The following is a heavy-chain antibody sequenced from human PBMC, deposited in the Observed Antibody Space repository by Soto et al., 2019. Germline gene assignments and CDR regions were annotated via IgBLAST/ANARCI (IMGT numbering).Heavy chain of an antibody. Sequence: TLPLTCTVSGASIGIGAYYSGWIRQHLWKGLEWIGYICYSGSTYYNPSLKSRVTISVDTSKNQFSLKLSSVTAADTAVYYGAREGYDILTGYPNWFDPWGQGTLVTVSS. CDR1: GASIGIGAYY. J-gene: IGHJ5*02. V-gene: IGHV4-31*03. CDR2: ICYSGST. D-gene: IGHD3-9*01. CDR3: AREGYDILTGYPNWFDP.